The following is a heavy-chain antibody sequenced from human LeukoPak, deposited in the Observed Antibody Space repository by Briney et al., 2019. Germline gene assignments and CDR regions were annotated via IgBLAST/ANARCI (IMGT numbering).Heavy chain of an antibody. CDR1: GFTFSSYS. V-gene: IGHV3-48*04. Sequence: GGSLRLSCAASGFTFSSYSMNWVRQAPGKGVEWVSYISSSSSTIYYADSVKGRFTISRDNAKNSLYLQMNSLRAEDTAVYYCARERRYYYDSSGYHDYWGQGTLVTVSS. CDR2: ISSSSSTI. J-gene: IGHJ4*02. D-gene: IGHD3-22*01. CDR3: ARERRYYYDSSGYHDY.